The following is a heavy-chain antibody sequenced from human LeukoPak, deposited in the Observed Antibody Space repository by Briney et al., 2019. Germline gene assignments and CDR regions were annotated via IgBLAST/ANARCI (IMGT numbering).Heavy chain of an antibody. D-gene: IGHD3-10*01. J-gene: IGHJ5*02. CDR2: ISGSGSNI. CDR3: AKDQSYYYGSGSYSWFDP. CDR1: GLTFSTYG. V-gene: IGHV3-23*01. Sequence: GGSLRLSCAAAGLTFSTYGMSWVRQAPGKGLEWVSGISGSGSNIYYADSVKGRFTISRDNSKNTVYLQMNSLRAEDTAVYYCAKDQSYYYGSGSYSWFDPWGQGTLVTVSS.